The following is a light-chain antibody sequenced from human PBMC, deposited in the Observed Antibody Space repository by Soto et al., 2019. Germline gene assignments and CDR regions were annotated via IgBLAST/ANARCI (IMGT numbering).Light chain of an antibody. J-gene: IGLJ1*01. CDR1: SSDVGGYNY. V-gene: IGLV2-14*01. CDR3: TSYTGSSTHV. Sequence: QSALTQPASVPGPPAQSTTISCTGTSSDVGGYNYVSWYQQHPGKAPKLMIYDVSNRPSGVSTRFSGSKSGNTASLTISGLQAEDEADYYCTSYTGSSTHVFGTGTKVTV. CDR2: DVS.